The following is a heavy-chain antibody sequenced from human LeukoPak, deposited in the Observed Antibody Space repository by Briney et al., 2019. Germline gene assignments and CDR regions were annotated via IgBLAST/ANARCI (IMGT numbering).Heavy chain of an antibody. V-gene: IGHV3-21*01. CDR2: ISSSSSYI. D-gene: IGHD3-3*01. CDR1: GFTFSSYS. CDR3: ARGVPYDSWSGPHYSDY. Sequence: GGSLRLSCAASGFTFSSYSMNWVRQAPGKGLEWVSSISSSSSYIYYADSVKGRFTISRDNAKNSLYLQMNSLRAEDTAVYYCARGVPYDSWSGPHYSDYWGQGTLVTVSS. J-gene: IGHJ4*02.